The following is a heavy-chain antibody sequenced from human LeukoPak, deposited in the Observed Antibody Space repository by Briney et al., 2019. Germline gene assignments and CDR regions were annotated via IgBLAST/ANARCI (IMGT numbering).Heavy chain of an antibody. V-gene: IGHV4-4*02. CDR2: IYHTGST. Sequence: PSETLSLTCAVSGGSISTTNWWNWVRQPPGKGLEWIGEIYHTGSTNYNPSLKSRVTISVDTSKNQFSLKLSSVTAADTAVYYCARGLSAIVYWGQGTLVTVSS. CDR1: GGSISTTNW. J-gene: IGHJ4*02. D-gene: IGHD2-15*01. CDR3: ARGLSAIVY.